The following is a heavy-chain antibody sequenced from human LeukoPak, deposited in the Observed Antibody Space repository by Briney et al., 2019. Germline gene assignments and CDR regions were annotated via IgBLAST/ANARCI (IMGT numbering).Heavy chain of an antibody. V-gene: IGHV3-23*01. D-gene: IGHD6-13*01. J-gene: IGHJ6*02. CDR2: ISGSGDAT. CDR3: AKYVTPPGTYYYGLDV. Sequence: GGSLRLSCAASGLIFSSYAMNWVRQAPGKGLEWVSGISGSGDATFYADPVKGRFTISRDNSKNTLNLQMNSLRGDDTAVYYCAKYVTPPGTYYYGLDVWGQGTTVTVSS. CDR1: GLIFSSYA.